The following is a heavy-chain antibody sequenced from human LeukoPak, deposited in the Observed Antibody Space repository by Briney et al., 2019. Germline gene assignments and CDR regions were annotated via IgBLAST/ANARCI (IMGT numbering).Heavy chain of an antibody. CDR3: AKDWGRVGATKTPFDY. J-gene: IGHJ4*02. Sequence: AXVKVXXKASGYTFTSYYMHWXRQAPGQGLXXMGXINPRGGSTIHAQKFQGRITMTRDTSTSTVYMELSSLRSEDTAVYYCAKDWGRVGATKTPFDYWGQGTLVTVSS. CDR1: GYTFTSYY. CDR2: INPRGGST. D-gene: IGHD1-26*01. V-gene: IGHV1-46*01.